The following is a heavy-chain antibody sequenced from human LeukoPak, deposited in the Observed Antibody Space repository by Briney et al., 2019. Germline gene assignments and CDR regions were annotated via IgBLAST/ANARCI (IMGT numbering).Heavy chain of an antibody. V-gene: IGHV1-69*05. CDR3: ARALYGGNYYDAFDI. CDR2: IIPIFGTA. Sequence: ASVKVSCKASGGTFSSYAISWVRQAPGQGLEWMGGIIPIFGTANYAQKFQGRVTITTDGSTSTAYMELSSLRSEDTAVYYCARALYGGNYYDAFDIWGQGTMVTVPS. D-gene: IGHD4-23*01. CDR1: GGTFSSYA. J-gene: IGHJ3*02.